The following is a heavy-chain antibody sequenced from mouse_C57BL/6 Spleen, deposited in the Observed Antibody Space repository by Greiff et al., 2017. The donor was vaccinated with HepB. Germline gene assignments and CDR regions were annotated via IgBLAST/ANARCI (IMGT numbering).Heavy chain of an antibody. CDR3: ARSGGTTVVANPFDY. J-gene: IGHJ2*01. Sequence: QVQLKQPGAELVKPGASVKLSCKASGYTFTSYWMHWVKQRPGQGLEWIGMIHPNSGSTNYNEKFKSKATLTVDKSSSTAYMQLSSLTSEDSAVYYCARSGGTTVVANPFDYWGQGTTLTVSS. V-gene: IGHV1-64*01. D-gene: IGHD1-1*01. CDR2: IHPNSGST. CDR1: GYTFTSYW.